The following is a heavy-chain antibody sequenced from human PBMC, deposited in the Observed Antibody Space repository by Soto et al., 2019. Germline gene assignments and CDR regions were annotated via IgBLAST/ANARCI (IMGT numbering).Heavy chain of an antibody. CDR2: IRKKTNSYTT. V-gene: IGHV3-72*01. J-gene: IGHJ4*02. CDR3: TTVTTVDYYFDY. CDR1: GLTFSDRY. Sequence: PGGSLRLSCAASGLTFSDRYMDWVCQAPGKGLEWVGRIRKKTNSYTTEYAASVKGRFIISRDDSTNSLYLQMSSLKTEDTAVYYCTTVTTVDYYFDYWGQGTLVTVSS. D-gene: IGHD4-17*01.